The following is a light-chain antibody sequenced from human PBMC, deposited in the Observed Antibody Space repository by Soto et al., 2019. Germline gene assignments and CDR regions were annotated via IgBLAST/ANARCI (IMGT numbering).Light chain of an antibody. CDR3: QSYDPTLRTSL. J-gene: IGLJ2*01. Sequence: QSALTQPASVSGSPGQSITISCTGTDSEVGSYNLVSWYQHHPGKAPRVMIYDGSKRPSGVSNRFSGSRSGNTASLTISGLQAEDEADYYCQSYDPTLRTSLFGGGTQLTVL. V-gene: IGLV2-23*01. CDR2: DGS. CDR1: DSEVGSYNL.